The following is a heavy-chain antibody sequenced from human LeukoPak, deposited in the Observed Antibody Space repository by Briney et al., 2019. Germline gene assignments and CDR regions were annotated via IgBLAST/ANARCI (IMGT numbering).Heavy chain of an antibody. J-gene: IGHJ5*02. D-gene: IGHD6-19*01. V-gene: IGHV3-7*03. CDR1: GFTFNSCW. CDR2: VRPDGAEK. CDR3: ARGLRGGWEFGT. Sequence: HPWGSLRLSCAASGFTFNSCWLSWVCLTPAPGLELVSNVRPDGAEKMYLDSVKGRFAIFTVNAKDSLFLQMNNLRAAATVVYYFARGLRGGWEFGTWGQGALVTVS.